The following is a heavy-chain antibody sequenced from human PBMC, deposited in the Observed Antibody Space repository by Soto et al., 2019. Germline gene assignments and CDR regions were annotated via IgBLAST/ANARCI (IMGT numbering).Heavy chain of an antibody. CDR3: ARSNSFYYFDY. J-gene: IGHJ4*02. CDR2: INPSGGST. D-gene: IGHD6-6*01. Sequence: QVQLVQSGAEVKKPGVSVKLSCKASGYTFTRYYMHWVRQAPGQGLEWVGMINPSGGSTSYAQKFQGGVTMTRDTSTTTVYMELSSPTSEDTDVYYCARSNSFYYFDYWGQGTLVTVSS. V-gene: IGHV1-46*01. CDR1: GYTFTRYY.